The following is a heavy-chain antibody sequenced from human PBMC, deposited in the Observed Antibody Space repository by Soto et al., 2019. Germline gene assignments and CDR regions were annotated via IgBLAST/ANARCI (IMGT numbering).Heavy chain of an antibody. Sequence: EVQLVESGGGLVKPGGSLRLSCAASGFTFSSYSMNWVRQAPGKGLEWVSSISSSSSYIYYADSVKGRFTISRDNAKNSLYLQMNRLRAEDTAVYYCARDTYYGSGSYGPWGKGTLVTVSS. V-gene: IGHV3-21*01. CDR2: ISSSSSYI. CDR1: GFTFSSYS. D-gene: IGHD3-10*01. J-gene: IGHJ5*02. CDR3: ARDTYYGSGSYGP.